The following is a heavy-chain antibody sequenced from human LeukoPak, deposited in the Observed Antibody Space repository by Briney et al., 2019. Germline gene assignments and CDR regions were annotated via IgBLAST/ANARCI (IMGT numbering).Heavy chain of an antibody. CDR2: INQDGSET. Sequence: GGSLRLSCAVSGFSFVGYWMTWVRQAPGKGLEWVANINQDGSETYYVDSVKGRFTISRANPKNSLYLQMNSLRAEDTALYYCARFGSGRQFHYLDFWGQGALVTVSS. V-gene: IGHV3-7*01. J-gene: IGHJ4*02. CDR3: ARFGSGRQFHYLDF. D-gene: IGHD3-10*01. CDR1: GFSFVGYW.